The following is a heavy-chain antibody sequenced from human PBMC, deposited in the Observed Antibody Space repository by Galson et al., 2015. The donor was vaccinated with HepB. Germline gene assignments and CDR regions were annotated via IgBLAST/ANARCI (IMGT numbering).Heavy chain of an antibody. CDR1: GDSISSSGFY. D-gene: IGHD1-26*01. V-gene: IGHV4-31*03. CDR3: ARVGRFVGAPTTYYNGLDV. J-gene: IGHJ6*02. CDR2: IYHSGST. Sequence: QVQLQESGPGLVKPSQTLSLTCSVSGDSISSSGFYWSWIRHLPGKGLEWIGYIYHSGSTHYNPSLKIRVTILLDTSKNQFSLKLTSVTAADTAAYYCARVGRFVGAPTTYYNGLDVWGHGTTVTVSS.